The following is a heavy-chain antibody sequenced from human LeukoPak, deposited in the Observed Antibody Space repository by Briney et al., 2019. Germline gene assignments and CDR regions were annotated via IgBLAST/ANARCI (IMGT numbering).Heavy chain of an antibody. CDR1: GGSISSHY. CDR3: ARRTGYLNYYYYYYMDV. V-gene: IGHV4-59*11. CDR2: IYYSGST. J-gene: IGHJ6*03. Sequence: SETLSHTCTVSGGSISSHYWSWIRQPPGKGLEWIGYIYYSGSTNYNPSLKSRVTISVDTSRNQFSLKLSSVTAADSAVYYCARRTGYLNYYYYYYMDVWGNGTTVTVSS. D-gene: IGHD3/OR15-3a*01.